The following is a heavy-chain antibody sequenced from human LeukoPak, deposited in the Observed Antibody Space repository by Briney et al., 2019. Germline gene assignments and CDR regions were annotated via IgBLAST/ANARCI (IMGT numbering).Heavy chain of an antibody. CDR2: SANGGTT. CDR1: GFTFSSYA. V-gene: IGHV3-23*01. D-gene: IGHD3-3*01. J-gene: IGHJ4*02. Sequence: GGSLRLSCAASGFTFSSYAMNWVRQAPGKGLEWVSCSANGGTTYYTDSVKGRFTISRDNSKNTLYLQMNSLRAEDTAVYYCARSFWSGYYDYFDYWGQGTLVTVSS. CDR3: ARSFWSGYYDYFDY.